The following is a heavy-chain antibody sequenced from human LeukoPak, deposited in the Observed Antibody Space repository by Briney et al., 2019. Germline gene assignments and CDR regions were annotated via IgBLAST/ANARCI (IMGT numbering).Heavy chain of an antibody. CDR1: GFTFSSFA. V-gene: IGHV3-23*01. J-gene: IGHJ4*02. Sequence: GGSLRLSCAASGFTFSSFAMNWVRQAPGKGLEWVSGIGGSGYSTYYADSVKGRFTISRDNSKSTLYLQMNGLRLEDTAVYFCANSAYTSGWEIFDYWGQGTLVIVSS. D-gene: IGHD6-19*01. CDR2: IGGSGYST. CDR3: ANSAYTSGWEIFDY.